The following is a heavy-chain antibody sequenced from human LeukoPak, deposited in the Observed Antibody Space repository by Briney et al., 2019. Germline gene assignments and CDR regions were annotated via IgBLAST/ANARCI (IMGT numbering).Heavy chain of an antibody. CDR1: GFTFSSYS. V-gene: IGHV3-48*04. CDR2: ISSSSSTI. J-gene: IGHJ3*02. D-gene: IGHD5-24*01. Sequence: GGSLRLSCAASGFTFSSYSMNWVRQAPGKGLEWVSYISSSSSTIYYADSVKGRFTISRDNAKNSLYLQMNSLRAEDTAVYYCAREEGVKRWLQFGAFDIWGQGTMVTVSS. CDR3: AREEGVKRWLQFGAFDI.